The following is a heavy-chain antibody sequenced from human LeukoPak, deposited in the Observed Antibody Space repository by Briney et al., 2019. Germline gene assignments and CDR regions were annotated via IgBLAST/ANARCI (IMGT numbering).Heavy chain of an antibody. CDR1: GFTFSNYY. Sequence: AGGSLRLSCAASGFTFSNYYMHWVRQAPGKGLVWVSHINGDGSTTGYADSVKGRFTISRDNAKNTLYLQMNSLRAEDTAVYYCAKRLTFGGVIVIPAYFDYWGQGTLVTVSS. V-gene: IGHV3-74*01. D-gene: IGHD3-16*02. CDR3: AKRLTFGGVIVIPAYFDY. CDR2: INGDGSTT. J-gene: IGHJ4*02.